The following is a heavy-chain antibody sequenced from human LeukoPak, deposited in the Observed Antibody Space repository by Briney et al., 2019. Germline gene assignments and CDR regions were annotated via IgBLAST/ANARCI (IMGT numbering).Heavy chain of an antibody. J-gene: IGHJ6*02. CDR3: ARGATWVQPYGMDV. CDR2: ISYDGSNK. CDR1: GFTFSSYA. D-gene: IGHD5-18*01. Sequence: AGGSLRLSCAASGFTFSSYAMHWVRQAPGKGLEWVAVISYDGSNKYYADSVKGRFTISRDNSKNTLYLQMNSLRAEDTAVYYCARGATWVQPYGMDVWGQGTTVTVSS. V-gene: IGHV3-30-3*01.